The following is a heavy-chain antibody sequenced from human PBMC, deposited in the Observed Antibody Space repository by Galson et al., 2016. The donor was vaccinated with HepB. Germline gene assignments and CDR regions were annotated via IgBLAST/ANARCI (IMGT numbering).Heavy chain of an antibody. D-gene: IGHD6-19*01. CDR2: ISGGSSTI. J-gene: IGHJ4*02. Sequence: SLRLSCAASGFTFSSSAMNWVRQAPGKGLEWLSHISGGSSTIYYADPVKGRFTVSRDNAKNSLYLQMNSLRDDDTAVYYCAKPFLSSGLYYFDYWGRGTLVTVSS. V-gene: IGHV3-48*02. CDR3: AKPFLSSGLYYFDY. CDR1: GFTFSSSA.